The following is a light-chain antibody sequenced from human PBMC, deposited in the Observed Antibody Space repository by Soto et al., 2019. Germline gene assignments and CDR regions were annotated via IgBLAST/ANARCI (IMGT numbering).Light chain of an antibody. V-gene: IGLV3-1*01. CDR1: RLGDKY. J-gene: IGLJ2*01. Sequence: SYEMTQPPSVSVSPGQTATITCSGERLGDKYVCWYQQKPGQAPLLDLYQDRRRPSAIPERFSGSNSGNTATLTISGTQAMEEADYYCQAWDNSPHVVFGVGPKLTVL. CDR2: QDR. CDR3: QAWDNSPHVV.